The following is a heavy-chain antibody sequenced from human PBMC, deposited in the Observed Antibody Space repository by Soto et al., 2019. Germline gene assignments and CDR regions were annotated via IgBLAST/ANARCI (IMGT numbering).Heavy chain of an antibody. CDR2: INHTGSL. J-gene: IGHJ6*02. D-gene: IGHD1-1*01. V-gene: IGHV4-31*11. CDR3: ARELPQRHPRNMDV. Sequence: SETLSLTCAVTGGSMTSGDHYWTWIRHRPGEGLEWIGYINHTGSLYYNPSLKSRVSISVDTSKNQFSLNLSSVTATDTAVYYCARELPQRHPRNMDVWGQGTTVTVSS. CDR1: GGSMTSGDHY.